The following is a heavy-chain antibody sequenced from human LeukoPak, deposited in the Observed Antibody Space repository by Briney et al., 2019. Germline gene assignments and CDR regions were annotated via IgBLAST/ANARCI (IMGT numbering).Heavy chain of an antibody. D-gene: IGHD3-10*01. CDR3: ARSGSGSSSYDY. J-gene: IGHJ4*02. V-gene: IGHV3-33*01. CDR2: IWYDGSNK. Sequence: PGRSLRLSCAASGFTFSSYGMHWVRQAPGKGLEWVAVIWYDGSNKYYADSVKGRFTISRDNSKNTLYLQMNSLRAEDTAVYYCARSGSGSSSYDYWGQGTLVTVSS. CDR1: GFTFSSYG.